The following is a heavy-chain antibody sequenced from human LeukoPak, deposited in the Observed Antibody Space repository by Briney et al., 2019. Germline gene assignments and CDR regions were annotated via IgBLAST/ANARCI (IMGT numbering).Heavy chain of an antibody. CDR2: ISGSGGST. J-gene: IGHJ6*03. CDR3: AKVDQKYYMDV. V-gene: IGHV3-23*01. D-gene: IGHD2-2*03. Sequence: GGSLKLPGQPSGSTFSSYAWSWFRKAPGKGLDWVSAISGSGGSTYYADSVKGRFTISRDNSKNTLYLQMNSLRAEDTAVYYCAKVDQKYYMDVWGKGTTVTVSS. CDR1: GSTFSSYA.